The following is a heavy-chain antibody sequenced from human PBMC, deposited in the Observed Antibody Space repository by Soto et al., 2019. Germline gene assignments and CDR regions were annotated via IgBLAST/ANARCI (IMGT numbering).Heavy chain of an antibody. CDR3: ARVHETSVTGMGVFDY. D-gene: IGHD6-19*01. J-gene: IGHJ4*02. CDR2: IHYSGST. Sequence: QVQLQESGPGLVKPSETLSLNCTVSGGSISGYYWTWIRQPPGKGLECLGYIHYSGSTKYNPSLKSRVTMSVDTSKNQLFLKLSSVTAADAAIYYCARVHETSVTGMGVFDYWGQGTLVTVSS. CDR1: GGSISGYY. V-gene: IGHV4-59*01.